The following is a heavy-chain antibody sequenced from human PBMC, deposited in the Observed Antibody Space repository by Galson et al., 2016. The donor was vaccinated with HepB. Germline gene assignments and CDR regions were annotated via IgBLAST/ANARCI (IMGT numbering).Heavy chain of an antibody. Sequence: SCKASGYTFTSYYMHWVRQAPGQGLEWMGIINPSGGSTSYAQKFQGRVTMTRDTSTSTVYMELSSLRSEDTAVYYCARVQYYYDTTRRVYYYYGMDVWGQGTTVTV. J-gene: IGHJ6*02. CDR1: GYTFTSYY. V-gene: IGHV1-46*01. D-gene: IGHD3-22*01. CDR3: ARVQYYYDTTRRVYYYYGMDV. CDR2: INPSGGST.